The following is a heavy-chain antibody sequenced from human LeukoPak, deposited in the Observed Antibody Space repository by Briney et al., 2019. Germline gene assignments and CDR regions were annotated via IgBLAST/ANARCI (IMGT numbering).Heavy chain of an antibody. CDR1: GFTFSSYW. CDR3: ARDLSPWFGVASGVDY. CDR2: IKQDGSEK. D-gene: IGHD3-3*01. J-gene: IGHJ4*02. Sequence: GGSLRLSCAASGFTFSSYWMSWVRQAPGKGLEWVANIKQDGSEKYYVDSVKGRFTISRDNAKNSLYLQMNSLRAEDTAVYYCARDLSPWFGVASGVDYWGQGTLVTVSS. V-gene: IGHV3-7*01.